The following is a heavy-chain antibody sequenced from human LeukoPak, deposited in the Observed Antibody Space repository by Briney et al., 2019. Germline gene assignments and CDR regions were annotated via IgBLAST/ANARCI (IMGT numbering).Heavy chain of an antibody. J-gene: IGHJ5*02. D-gene: IGHD5-18*01. V-gene: IGHV3-74*01. CDR1: GFTFSIHW. CDR3: ARDKGYSIDQ. Sequence: GGSLRLSCAASGFTFSIHWMTWVRQAPGTGLVWVSRINGDGSSTSYADFVKGRFTISRDNAKNTLYLQMNSLRAEETAIYYCARDKGYSIDQWGQGTLVTVSS. CDR2: INGDGSST.